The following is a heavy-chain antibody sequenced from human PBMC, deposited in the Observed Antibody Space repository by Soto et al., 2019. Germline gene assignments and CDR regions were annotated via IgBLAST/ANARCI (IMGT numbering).Heavy chain of an antibody. CDR2: IHYSGST. CDR1: SGSISSYY. V-gene: IGHV4-59*01. D-gene: IGHD6-19*01. J-gene: IGHJ5*02. Sequence: SETLSLTCTVSSGSISSYYWSWIRQPPGEGLQWIGYIHYSGSTKYNPSLKSRVTMSVDTSKNKFSLNLNSVTAADTAVYYCARDSSGWYDNWFDPWGQGTLVTVSS. CDR3: ARDSSGWYDNWFDP.